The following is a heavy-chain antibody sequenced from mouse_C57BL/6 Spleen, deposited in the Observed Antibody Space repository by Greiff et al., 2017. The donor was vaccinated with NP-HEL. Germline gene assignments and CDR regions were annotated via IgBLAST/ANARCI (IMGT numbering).Heavy chain of an antibody. Sequence: QVQLKQPGAELVKPGASVKLSCKASGYTFTSYWMHWVKQRPGQGLEWIGMIHPNSGSTNYNEKFKSKATLTVDKSSSTAYMQLSSLTSEDSAVYYGARSEAQATGYGGQGTTLTVSS. D-gene: IGHD3-2*02. CDR2: IHPNSGST. CDR1: GYTFTSYW. CDR3: ARSEAQATGY. V-gene: IGHV1-64*01. J-gene: IGHJ2*01.